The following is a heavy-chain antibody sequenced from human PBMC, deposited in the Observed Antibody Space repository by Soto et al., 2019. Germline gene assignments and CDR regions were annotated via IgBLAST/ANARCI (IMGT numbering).Heavy chain of an antibody. CDR2: ISAYNCNT. D-gene: IGHD2-15*01. J-gene: IGHJ4*02. Sequence: ASVKVSCRASGYTCTSYGISWVRQARGQGLEWMGWISAYNCNTNYAQKLQCRGTMTTGTSTSTANMERRSLRSDDTAVYYCAREVEGYCSGGSCYDYWGQGTLVTVSS. CDR3: AREVEGYCSGGSCYDY. V-gene: IGHV1-18*01. CDR1: GYTCTSYG.